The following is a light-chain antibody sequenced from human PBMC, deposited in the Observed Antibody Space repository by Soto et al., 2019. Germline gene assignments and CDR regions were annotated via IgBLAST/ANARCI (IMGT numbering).Light chain of an antibody. CDR1: QSISSW. CDR3: PQYNSYWK. J-gene: IGKJ1*01. V-gene: IGKV1-5*01. Sequence: DIQMTQSPSTLSASVGDRVTITCRASQSISSWLAWYQQKPGKAPKLLIYDASSLESGVPSRFSGSGSGTDFTRNTSSLHPDEFATDYCPQYNSYWKFGPGTKVEIK. CDR2: DAS.